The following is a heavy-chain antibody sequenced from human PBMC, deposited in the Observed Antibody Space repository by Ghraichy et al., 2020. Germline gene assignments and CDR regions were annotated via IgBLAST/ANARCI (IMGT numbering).Heavy chain of an antibody. Sequence: ASVKVSCKASGYSFTGYYIHWVRQAPGQGLDWMGWINPNNGGTKYAQNFQGRVTMTRDTSISTAYMELSSLRSDDTAVYFCARAGYYYDSSGYQKIFYLDNWGQGTLVTVSS. D-gene: IGHD3-22*01. CDR3: ARAGYYYDSSGYQKIFYLDN. CDR2: INPNNGGT. V-gene: IGHV1-2*02. CDR1: GYSFTGYY. J-gene: IGHJ4*02.